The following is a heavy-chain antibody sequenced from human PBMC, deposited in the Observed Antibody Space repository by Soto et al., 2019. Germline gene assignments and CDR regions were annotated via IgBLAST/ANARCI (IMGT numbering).Heavy chain of an antibody. J-gene: IGHJ4*02. D-gene: IGHD3-9*01. CDR1: GFTLSSHW. CDR2: ISQDGSEK. V-gene: IGHV3-7*01. Sequence: EVQLVESGGGLVQPGGSLRLSCAASGFTLSSHWMYWVRQAPGKGLEWVTYISQDGSEKYYVDSVKGRFTISRDNAKSALYLQMTSLRAEDTAVYYCARVRYFGYLLLLDYWGQGALVTVSS. CDR3: ARVRYFGYLLLLDY.